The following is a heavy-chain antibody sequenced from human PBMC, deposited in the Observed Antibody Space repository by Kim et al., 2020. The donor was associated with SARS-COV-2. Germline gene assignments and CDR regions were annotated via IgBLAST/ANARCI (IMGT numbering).Heavy chain of an antibody. V-gene: IGHV7-4-1*02. CDR3: ARDRYSRAFDI. D-gene: IGHD3-9*01. Sequence: GNPTYAQGFTGRFVFSLDTSVSTAYLQISSLKAEDTAVYYCARDRYSRAFDIWGQGTMVTVSS. J-gene: IGHJ3*02. CDR2: GNP.